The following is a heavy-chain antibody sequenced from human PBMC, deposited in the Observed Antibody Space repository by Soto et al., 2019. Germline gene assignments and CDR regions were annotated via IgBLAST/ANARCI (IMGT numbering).Heavy chain of an antibody. V-gene: IGHV1-18*01. D-gene: IGHD6-19*01. J-gene: IGHJ3*02. CDR3: ARPEAGDDAFDI. CDR1: GYTFTSYD. CDR2: ISAYNGNT. Sequence: QVQLVQSGAEVKKPGASVKVSCKASGYTFTSYDISWVRQAPGQGLEWMGWISAYNGNTKYAQKFQGRVTITADESTSTAYMELSSLRSEDTAVYYCARPEAGDDAFDIWGQGTMVTVSS.